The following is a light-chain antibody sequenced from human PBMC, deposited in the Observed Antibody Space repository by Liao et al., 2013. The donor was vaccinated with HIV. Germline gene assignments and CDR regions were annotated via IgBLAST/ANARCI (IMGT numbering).Light chain of an antibody. V-gene: IGLV3-1*01. CDR1: ELGDKY. Sequence: SYELTQPPSVSVSPGQTASITCSGDELGDKYACWYQQKPGQSPVLVIYQDRKRPSGIPERFAGSNSGNTATLTISGTQAMDEADYYCQAWDSSTFWVFGTGTKVTVL. CDR2: QDR. CDR3: QAWDSSTFWV. J-gene: IGLJ1*01.